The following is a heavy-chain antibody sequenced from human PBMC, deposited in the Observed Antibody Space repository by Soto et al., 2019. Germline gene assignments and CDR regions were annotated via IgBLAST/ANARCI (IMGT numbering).Heavy chain of an antibody. CDR2: ISYDGSNK. J-gene: IGHJ6*02. V-gene: IGHV3-30-3*01. CDR3: ARDEIAVAAGTYYYYGMDV. Sequence: QVQLVESGGGVVQPGRSLRLSCAASGFTFSSYAMHWVRQAPGKGLEWVAVISYDGSNKYYADSVKGRFTISRDNSKNTLYLKRNGLRADDTAVYCCARDEIAVAAGTYYYYGMDVWGQGTTVTVSS. CDR1: GFTFSSYA. D-gene: IGHD6-19*01.